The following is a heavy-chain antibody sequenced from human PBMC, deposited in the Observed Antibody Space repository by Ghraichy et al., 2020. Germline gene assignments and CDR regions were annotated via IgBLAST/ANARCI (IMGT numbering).Heavy chain of an antibody. CDR2: ISGSGGST. CDR1: GFTFSSYA. CDR3: AKSPQGPLDSSGYYNFDY. V-gene: IGHV3-23*01. D-gene: IGHD3-22*01. Sequence: GGSLRLSCAASGFTFSSYAMSWVRQAPGKGLEWVSAISGSGGSTYYADSVKGRFTISRDNSKNTLYLQMNSLRAEDTAVYYCAKSPQGPLDSSGYYNFDYWGQGTLVTVSS. J-gene: IGHJ4*02.